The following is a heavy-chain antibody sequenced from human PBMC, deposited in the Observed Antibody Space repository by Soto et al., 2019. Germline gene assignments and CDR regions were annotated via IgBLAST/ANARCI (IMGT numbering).Heavy chain of an antibody. Sequence: ASVKASCKASHYNFTNYCVHWVRQSPGQGLEWMGIINPRGGRTNYAQRFQGRVSMTRDTSTSTVYMQLSSLRSEDTALYYCARALYDTDSLSVGAKPRYCYMDVWGPETALTVSS. V-gene: IGHV1-46*01. CDR2: INPRGGRT. CDR3: ARALYDTDSLSVGAKPRYCYMDV. D-gene: IGHD3-22*01. CDR1: HYNFTNYC. J-gene: IGHJ6*03.